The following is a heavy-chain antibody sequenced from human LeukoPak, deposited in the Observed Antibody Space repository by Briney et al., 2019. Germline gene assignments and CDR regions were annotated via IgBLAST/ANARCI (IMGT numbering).Heavy chain of an antibody. CDR3: AREGSRFGRPFDY. V-gene: IGHV3-66*01. J-gene: IGHJ4*02. D-gene: IGHD3/OR15-3a*01. CDR2: IYSGGST. CDR1: GFTVSSNY. Sequence: GGSLRLSCAASGFTVSSNYMSWVRQAPGKGLEWVSVIYSGGSTYYADSVKGRFTISRDNSKNTLYLQMNSLRAEDTAVCYCAREGSRFGRPFDYWGQGTLVTVSS.